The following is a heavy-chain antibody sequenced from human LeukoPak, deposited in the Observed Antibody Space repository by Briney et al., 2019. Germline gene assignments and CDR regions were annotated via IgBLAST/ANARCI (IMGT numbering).Heavy chain of an antibody. CDR2: ISGSGGST. Sequence: PGRSLRLSCAASGFTFSSYAMHWVRQAPGKGLEWVSAISGSGGSTYYADSVKGRFTISRDNSKNTLYLQMNSLRAEDTAVYYCAKDRSGRQGENDYWGQGTLVTVSS. CDR1: GFTFSSYA. CDR3: AKDRSGRQGENDY. J-gene: IGHJ4*02. V-gene: IGHV3-23*01.